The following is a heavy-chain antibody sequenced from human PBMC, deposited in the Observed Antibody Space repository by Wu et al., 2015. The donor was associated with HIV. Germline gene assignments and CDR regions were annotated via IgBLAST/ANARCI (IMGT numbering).Heavy chain of an antibody. V-gene: IGHV1-2*02. J-gene: IGHJ4*02. CDR3: ARDATPITTEFDY. D-gene: IGHD4-11*01. CDR1: GYTFANFY. Sequence: QVRLVQSGPEVKKPGASVRVSCGTSGYTFANFYIHWLRQAPGQGLEWMAWINPSGGSTIYSENFEGRVTVTRDTSMKTVYMELDSLRSGDTAVYYCARDATPITTEFDYVGPGNXDHRLL. CDR2: INPSGGST.